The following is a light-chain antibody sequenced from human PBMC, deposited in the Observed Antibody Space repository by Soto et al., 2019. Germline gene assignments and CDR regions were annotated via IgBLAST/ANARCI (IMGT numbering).Light chain of an antibody. CDR3: QLYGSSRVT. V-gene: IGKV3-20*01. Sequence: TVLTQSAGTLSLTPGERATLSCRASQSVSSSYLAWYQQKPGQAPRLLIYGASSRATGIPDRFSGSGSGTDFTLTISRLEPEDFTVYYCQLYGSSRVTFCQGTKVDNK. J-gene: IGKJ1*01. CDR2: GAS. CDR1: QSVSSSY.